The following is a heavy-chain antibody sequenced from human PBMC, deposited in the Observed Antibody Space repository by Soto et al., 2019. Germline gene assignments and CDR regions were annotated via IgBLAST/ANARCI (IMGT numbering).Heavy chain of an antibody. CDR3: AKASFGGSYYYYYGMDV. CDR2: ISGSGGST. D-gene: IGHD1-26*01. J-gene: IGHJ6*02. CDR1: GFTFSSYA. Sequence: GGSLRLSCAASGFTFSSYARSWVRQAQGKGLEWVSAISGSGGSTYYADSVKGRFTISRDNSKNTLYLQMNSLRAEDTAVYYCAKASFGGSYYYYYGMDVWGQGTTVTVSS. V-gene: IGHV3-23*01.